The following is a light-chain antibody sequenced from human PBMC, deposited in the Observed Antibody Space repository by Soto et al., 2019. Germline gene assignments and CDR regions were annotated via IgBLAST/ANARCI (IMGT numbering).Light chain of an antibody. V-gene: IGKV4-1*01. CDR2: WAS. J-gene: IGKJ1*01. CDR1: QSVLYSSNNNNY. CDR3: QQYYSTPQT. Sequence: DIVMTQSPDSLAVSLGERATINCKSSQSVLYSSNNNNYLAWYQQKPGHPPKLLIYWASTRESGVPDRFSGSGSGTDFTLTISSLQAEDVAVYYCQQYYSTPQTFXQGTKADIK.